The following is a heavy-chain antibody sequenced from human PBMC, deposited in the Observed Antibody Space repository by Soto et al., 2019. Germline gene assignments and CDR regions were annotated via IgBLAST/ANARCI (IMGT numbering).Heavy chain of an antibody. CDR3: AFDF. J-gene: IGHJ4*02. CDR2: ISGTGDTT. V-gene: IGHV3-23*01. CDR1: GFSFSFYA. Sequence: EVQLLESGGGLVQPGGSLRLSCAASGFSFSFYAMTWVRQAPGRGLEWVSIISGTGDTTLYADSVKGRFTISRDTSKNTLYLHMNRLRVEDTAVCWCAFDFWGQGTLVTVSS.